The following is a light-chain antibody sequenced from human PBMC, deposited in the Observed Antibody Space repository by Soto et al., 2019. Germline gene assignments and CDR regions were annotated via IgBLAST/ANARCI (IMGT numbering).Light chain of an antibody. Sequence: DIVLTQSPGTLSLSPGQRATLSCRASETVRSNFLTWYQQKPGQAPRLIISGASTRATGIPDRFSGSGSGTDFTITISRVESEDFAMYYCQQYGSSPSLPFGGGTKLEI. J-gene: IGKJ4*01. V-gene: IGKV3-20*01. CDR1: ETVRSNF. CDR3: QQYGSSPSLP. CDR2: GAS.